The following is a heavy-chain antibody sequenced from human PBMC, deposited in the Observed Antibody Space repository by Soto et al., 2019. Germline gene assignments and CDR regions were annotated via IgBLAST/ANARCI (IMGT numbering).Heavy chain of an antibody. CDR1: GFSLRTSGVG. CDR2: IYWDDGK. D-gene: IGHD4-17*01. CDR3: AHLTTGGFYFDY. Sequence: QITLKESGPTLVKPTQTLTLTCTFSGFSLRTSGVGVGWFRQPPGKALEWLSLIYWDDGKRYRPSLKSRVTITKDTSKNQVVLRMTTMHPLDTATYFCAHLTTGGFYFDYWGQGTLVTVSS. V-gene: IGHV2-5*02. J-gene: IGHJ4*02.